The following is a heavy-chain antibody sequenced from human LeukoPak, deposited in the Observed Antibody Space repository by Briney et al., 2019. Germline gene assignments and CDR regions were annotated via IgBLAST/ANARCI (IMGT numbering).Heavy chain of an antibody. CDR3: AKDTRPLLTFSSDY. CDR2: ISGDGGST. J-gene: IGHJ4*02. Sequence: GGSLRLSCAASGFTFDDYAMHWVRQAPGKGLEWVSLISGDGGSTYYADSVKGRFTISRDNSKNSLYLQMNSLRTEDTALYYCAKDTRPLLTFSSDYWGQGTLVTVSS. CDR1: GFTFDDYA. V-gene: IGHV3-43*02. D-gene: IGHD3-16*01.